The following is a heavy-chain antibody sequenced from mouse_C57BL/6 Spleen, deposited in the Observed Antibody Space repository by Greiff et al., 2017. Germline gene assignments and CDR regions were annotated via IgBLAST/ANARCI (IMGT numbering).Heavy chain of an antibody. V-gene: IGHV1-82*01. D-gene: IGHD4-1*01. Sequence: QVQLKESGPELVKPGASVKISCKASGYAFSSSWMNWVKQRPGKGLEWIGRIYPGDGDTNYNGKFKGKATLAADKSSSTAYMQLSSLTSEDSAVYFCARELYFDYWGQGTTLTVSS. CDR1: GYAFSSSW. CDR2: IYPGDGDT. J-gene: IGHJ2*01. CDR3: ARELYFDY.